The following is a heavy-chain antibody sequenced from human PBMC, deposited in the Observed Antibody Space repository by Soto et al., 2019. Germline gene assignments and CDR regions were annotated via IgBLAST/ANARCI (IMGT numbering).Heavy chain of an antibody. CDR2: IYHSGET. CDR3: AKAEKHAGAGWD. V-gene: IGHV4-4*02. Sequence: QELLQESGPGLVKTSGTLSLSCSVSGGSIRSTNWWTWVRQPPGKGLEWIGEIYHSGETNYKPSLKNRVTISVDKSKNQFSLMLTSVTAADTAVYYCAKAEKHAGAGWDWGPGTLVTVSS. J-gene: IGHJ4*02. CDR1: GGSIRSTNW. D-gene: IGHD3-10*01.